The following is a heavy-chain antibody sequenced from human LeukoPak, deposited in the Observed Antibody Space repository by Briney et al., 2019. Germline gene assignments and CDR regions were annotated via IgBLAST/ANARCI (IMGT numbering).Heavy chain of an antibody. CDR1: GITFSRYS. CDR2: ISSSSSYI. J-gene: IGHJ4*02. D-gene: IGHD5-18*01. Sequence: GGSLRLSCAASGITFSRYSMNWVRQAPGKGLEWVSSISSSSSYIYYADSVKGRFTISRDNAKNSLYLQMNSLRAEDTAVYYCAKTGRIQLWPPYFDYWGQGTLVTVSS. V-gene: IGHV3-21*04. CDR3: AKTGRIQLWPPYFDY.